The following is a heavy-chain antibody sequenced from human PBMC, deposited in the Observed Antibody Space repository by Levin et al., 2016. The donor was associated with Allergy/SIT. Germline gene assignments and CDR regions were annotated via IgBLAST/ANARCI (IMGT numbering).Heavy chain of an antibody. CDR2: INPNSGGT. CDR3: AREGYSSSRGAFDI. D-gene: IGHD6-13*01. J-gene: IGHJ3*02. CDR1: GYTFTGYY. V-gene: IGHV1-2*02. Sequence: ASVKVSCKASGYTFTGYYMHWVRQAPGQGLEWMGWINPNSGGTNYAQKFQGRVTMTRDTSISTAYMELSRLRSDDTAVYYCAREGYSSSRGAFDIWGQGTMVTVSS.